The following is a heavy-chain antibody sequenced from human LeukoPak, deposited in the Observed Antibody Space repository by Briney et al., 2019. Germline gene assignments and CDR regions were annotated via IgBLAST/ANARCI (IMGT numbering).Heavy chain of an antibody. CDR3: ARGLLWFGEGPHYYMDV. V-gene: IGHV1-69*05. D-gene: IGHD3-10*01. CDR1: GGTFSSYA. J-gene: IGHJ6*03. CDR2: IIPIFGTA. Sequence: SVKVSCKASGGTFSSYAISWVRQAPGQGLEWMGGIIPIFGTANYAQKFQGRVTITTDESTSKAYMELSSLRSEDTAVYYCARGLLWFGEGPHYYMDVWGKGTTVTVSS.